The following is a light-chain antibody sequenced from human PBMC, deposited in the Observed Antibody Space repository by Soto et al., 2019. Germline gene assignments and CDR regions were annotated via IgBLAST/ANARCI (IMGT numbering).Light chain of an antibody. CDR1: QDLNTRY. CDR3: QQYATSARYI. V-gene: IGKV3-20*01. Sequence: IVLTQSPGTLSLSPGERATLSCRASQDLNTRYSAWYQQKRGQPPSLLIFATSTRASGIPDRFSGSGSGTDFTLTISRLEPEDSAVYFCQQYATSARYIFGQGTSLDIK. CDR2: ATS. J-gene: IGKJ2*01.